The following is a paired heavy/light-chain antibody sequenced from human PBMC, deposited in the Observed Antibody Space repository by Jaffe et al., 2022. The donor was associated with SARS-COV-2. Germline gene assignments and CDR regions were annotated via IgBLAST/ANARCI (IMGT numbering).Light chain of an antibody. CDR3: MQALQTPLT. CDR2: LGS. J-gene: IGKJ4*01. CDR1: QSLLHGNGYNY. Sequence: DIVMTQSPLSLPVTPGEPASISCRSSQSLLHGNGYNYLDWYLQRPGQSPQLLIYLGSNRASGVPDRFSGSGSGTDFTLKISRVEAEDVGVYYCMQALQTPLTFGGGTRVEIK. V-gene: IGKV2-28*01.
Heavy chain of an antibody. V-gene: IGHV3-33*01. CDR1: GFTFSAYG. J-gene: IGHJ6*02. CDR3: TRDDRRIFAYGSGSHQYYGMDV. Sequence: QVQLVESGGGVVQPGRSLRLSCAPSGFTFSAYGMHWVRQAPGKGLEWVAVIWYDGSNKYYGDSVKGRFTISRDNSKSTLYLQMNSLRAEDTAVYYCTRDDRRIFAYGSGSHQYYGMDVWGRGTTVTVSS. CDR2: IWYDGSNK. D-gene: IGHD3-10*01.